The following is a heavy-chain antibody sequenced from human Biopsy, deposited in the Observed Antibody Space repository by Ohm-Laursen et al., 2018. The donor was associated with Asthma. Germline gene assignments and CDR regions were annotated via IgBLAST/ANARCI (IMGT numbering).Heavy chain of an antibody. J-gene: IGHJ3*02. D-gene: IGHD3-9*01. Sequence: ASVKVSCKASGYTFINYAIHWVRQASGHSLEWMGWINAANGNTKYSQKFQGRLTISRDTSASTAYMDLSSLRSEDTAVYYCARTYFDFLTGQVHDAFAMWGQGTMVTVSS. V-gene: IGHV1-3*01. CDR3: ARTYFDFLTGQVHDAFAM. CDR2: INAANGNT. CDR1: GYTFINYA.